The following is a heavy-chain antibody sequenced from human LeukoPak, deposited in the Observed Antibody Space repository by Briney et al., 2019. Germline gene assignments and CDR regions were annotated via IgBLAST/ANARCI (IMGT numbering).Heavy chain of an antibody. D-gene: IGHD3-3*01. CDR3: ARRVVNAFDV. CDR2: ITSSSSSI. Sequence: GGSLRLSCAASGFTFSSYTMNWVRKAPGKGLEWVSYITSSSSSIYYADSVKGRFTISRDNAKNSLYLQMNSLRAEDTAVYYCARRVVNAFDVWGQGTTVTVSS. CDR1: GFTFSSYT. J-gene: IGHJ3*01. V-gene: IGHV3-48*01.